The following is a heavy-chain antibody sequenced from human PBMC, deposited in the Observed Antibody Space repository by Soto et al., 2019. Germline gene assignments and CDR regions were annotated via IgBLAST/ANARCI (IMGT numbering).Heavy chain of an antibody. J-gene: IGHJ5*02. Sequence: QVQLVQSGGEVKKPGASVKVSCKASGYTFTSYGLTWVRQAPGQGLEWMGWISPYNGNTDYAQKLQGRVTMTTDTSTSTAYMELRGLRYDYTAVYYCAREWDYYASRTYSNWFDPWGQGTLVTVSS. V-gene: IGHV1-18*01. D-gene: IGHD3-10*01. CDR1: GYTFTSYG. CDR2: ISPYNGNT. CDR3: AREWDYYASRTYSNWFDP.